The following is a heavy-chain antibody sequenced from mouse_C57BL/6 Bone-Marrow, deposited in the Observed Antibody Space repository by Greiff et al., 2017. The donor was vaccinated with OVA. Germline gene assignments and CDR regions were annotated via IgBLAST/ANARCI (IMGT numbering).Heavy chain of an antibody. D-gene: IGHD2-3*01. CDR2: INPGSGGT. J-gene: IGHJ4*01. CDR3: ARYDLYYAMDY. Sequence: QVQLQQSGAELVRPGTSVTVSCKASGYAFTNYLIEWVKQRPGQGLEWIGVINPGSGGTNYNEKFKGKATLTADKSSSTAYMQLSSLTSEDSAVYFCARYDLYYAMDYWGQGTSVTVSS. V-gene: IGHV1-54*01. CDR1: GYAFTNYL.